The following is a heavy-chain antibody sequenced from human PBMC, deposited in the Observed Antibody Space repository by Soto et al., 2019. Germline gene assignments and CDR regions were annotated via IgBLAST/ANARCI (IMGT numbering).Heavy chain of an antibody. Sequence: EVQLLESGGGLVQPGGSLRLSCAASGFTFSSYVMSWVRQAPGKGLEWVSGISGSGDNTYYADSVKGRFTISRDNSKNTLFLQMNSLRPEDTALNFCAKEMGDYYDSSGSWFDPWGQGTLVTVSS. J-gene: IGHJ5*02. CDR1: GFTFSSYV. V-gene: IGHV3-23*01. CDR2: ISGSGDNT. D-gene: IGHD3-22*01. CDR3: AKEMGDYYDSSGSWFDP.